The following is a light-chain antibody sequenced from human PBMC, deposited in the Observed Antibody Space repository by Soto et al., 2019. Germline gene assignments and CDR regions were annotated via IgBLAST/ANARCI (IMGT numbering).Light chain of an antibody. V-gene: IGLV1-40*01. CDR1: SSNIGAGYD. CDR3: QSYDSSPSRV. CDR2: GNS. Sequence: QSVLTQPPSVSGAPGQRVTISCTGSSSNIGAGYDVHWYQQLPGTAPILLIYGNSNRPSGVPDRFSGSKSGTSASLAITGLQAEDEADYYCQSYDSSPSRVFGGGTQLTVL. J-gene: IGLJ7*01.